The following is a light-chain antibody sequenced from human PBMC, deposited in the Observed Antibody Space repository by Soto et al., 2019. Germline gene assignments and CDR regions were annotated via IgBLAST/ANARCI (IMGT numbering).Light chain of an antibody. Sequence: QSALTQPASVSGSPGQSITISCTGTSGDVGGYNYVSWYQHHPGKAPKLMIYDVSNRPSGVSNRFSGSKSGNTASLTISGLQAEDEADYYCSSDTSSSTVVFGGGTKLTVL. CDR2: DVS. J-gene: IGLJ2*01. CDR3: SSDTSSSTVV. V-gene: IGLV2-14*03. CDR1: SGDVGGYNY.